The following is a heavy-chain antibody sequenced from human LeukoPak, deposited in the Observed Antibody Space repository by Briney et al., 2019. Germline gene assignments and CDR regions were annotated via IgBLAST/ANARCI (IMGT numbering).Heavy chain of an antibody. Sequence: GGSLRLSCAASGFTFSSYGMHWVRQAPGKGLEWVAFIRYDGSNKYYADSVKGRFTISRDNSKNTLYLQMNSLRAEDTAVYYCAKDGGEWERPEYFQHWGQGTLVTVSS. D-gene: IGHD1-26*01. CDR2: IRYDGSNK. CDR1: GFTFSSYG. V-gene: IGHV3-30*02. J-gene: IGHJ1*01. CDR3: AKDGGEWERPEYFQH.